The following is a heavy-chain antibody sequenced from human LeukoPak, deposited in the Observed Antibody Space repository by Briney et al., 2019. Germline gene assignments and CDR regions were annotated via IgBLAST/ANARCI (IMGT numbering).Heavy chain of an antibody. CDR1: GDSVSSNSAA. Sequence: SQSLSLTCAISGDSVSSNSAAWNWIRQSPSRGLEWLGRTYYRSKWYSDYAVSVKSRITINPDTSKNQFSLQLNSVTPEDTAVYYCARQGYCSGGSCYGVPGFDYWGQGTLVTVSS. CDR2: TYYRSKWYS. CDR3: ARQGYCSGGSCYGVPGFDY. J-gene: IGHJ4*02. V-gene: IGHV6-1*01. D-gene: IGHD2-15*01.